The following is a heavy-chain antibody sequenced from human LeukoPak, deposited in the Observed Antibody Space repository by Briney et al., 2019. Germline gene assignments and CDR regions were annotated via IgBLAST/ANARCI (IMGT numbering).Heavy chain of an antibody. Sequence: GGALRLSCAPSRFSLSDYYMNWVRQAPRRGEEWVAHIGVIDSDAYYAHSVQGRFTLSRDDAQNSVLPQMNSLRAAEPAVYYLARWYCREAKCLHWAYYYYYMDVWGKGTTVTVPS. D-gene: IGHD6-13*01. V-gene: IGHV3-11*06. CDR1: RFSLSDYY. CDR3: ARWYCREAKCLHWAYYYYYMDV. J-gene: IGHJ6*03. CDR2: IGVIDSDA.